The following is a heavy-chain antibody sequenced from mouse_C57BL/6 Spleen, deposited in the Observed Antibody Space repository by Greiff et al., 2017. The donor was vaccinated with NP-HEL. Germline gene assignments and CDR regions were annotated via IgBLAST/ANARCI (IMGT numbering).Heavy chain of an antibody. CDR2: ISDGGSYT. D-gene: IGHD1-1*01. CDR1: GFTFSSYA. Sequence: EVQLVESGGGLVKPGGSLKLSCAASGFTFSSYAMSWVRQTPEKRLEWVATISDGGSYTYYPDNVKGRFTISRDNAKNNLYLQMSHLKSEDTAMYYCAREGDYGSPYAMDYWGQGTSVTVSS. CDR3: AREGDYGSPYAMDY. J-gene: IGHJ4*01. V-gene: IGHV5-4*01.